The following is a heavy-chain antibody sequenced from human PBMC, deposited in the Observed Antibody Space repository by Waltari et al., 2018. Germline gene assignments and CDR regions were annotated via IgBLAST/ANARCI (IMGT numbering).Heavy chain of an antibody. CDR1: GGSMT. CDR2: IYYTGTT. V-gene: IGHV4-30-4*08. Sequence: QVQLQESGPGLVKPSQTLSLSCSVSGGSMTWIRQPPGKGLEWIGYIYYTGTTYYNPSLKNRVVISVDTSKNQFSLNLTSVTAADTAVYYCAKGAGDQPPKFDPWGQGTLVTVSS. D-gene: IGHD7-27*01. CDR3: AKGAGDQPPKFDP. J-gene: IGHJ5*02.